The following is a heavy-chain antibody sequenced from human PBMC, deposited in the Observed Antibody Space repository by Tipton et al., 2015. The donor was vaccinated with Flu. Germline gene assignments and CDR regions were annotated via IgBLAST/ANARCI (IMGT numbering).Heavy chain of an antibody. J-gene: IGHJ4*02. CDR3: ARGITKVIDY. CDR1: GFTFSSYW. V-gene: IGHV3-7*01. CDR2: MNIDGSDR. D-gene: IGHD2-21*01. Sequence: EVQLVQSGGGSVQPGGSLRLSCAASGFTFSSYWMSWVRQAPGKGLEWVSNMNIDGSDRYYVDSVKGRFTISRDNRENSLYLQMNSLRAEDTAVYYCARGITKVIDYWGRGTLVAVSS.